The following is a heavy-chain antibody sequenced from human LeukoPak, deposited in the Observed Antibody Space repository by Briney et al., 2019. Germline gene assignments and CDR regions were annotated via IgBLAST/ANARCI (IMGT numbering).Heavy chain of an antibody. D-gene: IGHD6-19*01. CDR1: GGSLGSYY. CDR3: ARRSKAVAALAFDI. J-gene: IGHJ3*02. Sequence: PSETLSLTCTVSGGSLGSYYWSWIRQPPGKGLEWIGYIYYTGSTNYNPSLKSRVTVSVDTSNNQFSLKLTSVTAADTAVYYCARRSKAVAALAFDIWGQGTMVTVSS. CDR2: IYYTGST. V-gene: IGHV4-59*08.